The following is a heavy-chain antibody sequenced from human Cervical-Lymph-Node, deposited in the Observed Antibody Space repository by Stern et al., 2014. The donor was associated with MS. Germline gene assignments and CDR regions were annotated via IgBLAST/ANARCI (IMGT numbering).Heavy chain of an antibody. CDR3: ARDRWAYDILTGIEY. Sequence: MQLVESGGGVVQPGRSLRLSCAASGFTFSSYGMHWVRQAPGKGLEWVAVIWYDGSNKYYADSVKGRFTISRDNSKNTLYLQMNSLRAEDTAVYYCARDRWAYDILTGIEYWGQGTLVTVSS. CDR1: GFTFSSYG. D-gene: IGHD3-9*01. V-gene: IGHV3-33*01. J-gene: IGHJ4*02. CDR2: IWYDGSNK.